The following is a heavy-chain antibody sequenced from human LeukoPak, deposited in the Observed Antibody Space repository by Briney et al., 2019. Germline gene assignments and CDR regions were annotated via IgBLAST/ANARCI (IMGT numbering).Heavy chain of an antibody. CDR1: GFTFSDYY. J-gene: IGHJ4*02. Sequence: GGSLRLSCAASGFTFSDYYMSWIRQAPGKGLEWVSYISSTGTTIFYADSVKGRFTISRDNAKNSLFLQMNSLRGDDTAVYYCAREYVGGSFDYWGQGTLVAVSS. CDR2: ISSTGTTI. D-gene: IGHD3-16*01. CDR3: AREYVGGSFDY. V-gene: IGHV3-11*04.